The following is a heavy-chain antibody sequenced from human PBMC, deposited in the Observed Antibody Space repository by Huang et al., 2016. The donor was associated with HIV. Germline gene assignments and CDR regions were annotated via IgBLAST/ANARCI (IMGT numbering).Heavy chain of an antibody. Sequence: QVHLQQWGAGLLKSAETLSLTCAVYGGSLSGYYWSWLHQTPGKGLEWIGEINHLGSPNDNPSLKSRVSISMDGSKKQFSLKLRSISDADTAVYFCARDATKNPRGWFDPWGQGTLVTVSS. J-gene: IGHJ5*02. CDR2: INHLGSP. CDR3: ARDATKNPRGWFDP. CDR1: GGSLSGYY. D-gene: IGHD3-10*01. V-gene: IGHV4-34*02.